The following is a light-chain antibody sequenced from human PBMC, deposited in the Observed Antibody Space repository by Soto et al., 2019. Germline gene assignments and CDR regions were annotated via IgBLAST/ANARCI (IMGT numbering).Light chain of an antibody. J-gene: IGLJ1*01. Sequence: QSALTQPASVSGSPGQSITISCTGTSSDVGGYNYVSWFQHHPGKAPKLIIYEVSYRPSGVSNRFSGSKSGDTASLTISGLQAEDKADYYCSSFTNTTTRYAFGTGTKVTVL. CDR2: EVS. V-gene: IGLV2-14*01. CDR3: SSFTNTTTRYA. CDR1: SSDVGGYNY.